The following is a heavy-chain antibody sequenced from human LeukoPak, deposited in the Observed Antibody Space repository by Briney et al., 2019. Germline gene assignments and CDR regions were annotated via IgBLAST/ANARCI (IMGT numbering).Heavy chain of an antibody. Sequence: QTGGSLRLSCAASGFTLSSYSMNWVSQAPGKGLEWISHITWSGSTIFYADSVKGRFTISRDDSRNTLYLQMNSQRGDDTAVYYCAKDVGKWESLHFFDYWGQGTLVTVSS. D-gene: IGHD1-26*01. J-gene: IGHJ4*02. CDR1: GFTLSSYS. V-gene: IGHV3-48*04. CDR2: ITWSGSTI. CDR3: AKDVGKWESLHFFDY.